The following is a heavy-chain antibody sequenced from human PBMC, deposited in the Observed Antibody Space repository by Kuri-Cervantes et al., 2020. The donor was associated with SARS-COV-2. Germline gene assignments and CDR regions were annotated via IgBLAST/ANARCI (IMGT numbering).Heavy chain of an antibody. V-gene: IGHV3-11*04. CDR3: AKDLESQQLVRGLVYYYYYMDV. D-gene: IGHD6-13*01. Sequence: GESLKISCAASGFTFSDYYMSWIRQAPGKGLEWVSYISSSGSTIYYADSVKGRFTISRDNSKNTLYLQMNSLRAEDTAVYYCAKDLESQQLVRGLVYYYYYMDVWGEGTTVTVSS. J-gene: IGHJ6*03. CDR2: ISSSGSTI. CDR1: GFTFSDYY.